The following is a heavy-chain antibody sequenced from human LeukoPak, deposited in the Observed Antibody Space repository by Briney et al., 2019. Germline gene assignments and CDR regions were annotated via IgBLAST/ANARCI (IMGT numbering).Heavy chain of an antibody. J-gene: IGHJ4*02. CDR2: LSGTGDHT. CDR1: GFTFSKNA. V-gene: IGHV3-23*01. D-gene: IGHD3-10*01. Sequence: SGGSLRLSCAASGFTFSKNAMSWVRQAPGQGLEWVSSLSGTGDHTYYADSVKGRFTISRDNAKNTLYLQMNSLRAEDTAVYYCARVRVGAYDFEYWGQGTLVTVSS. CDR3: ARVRVGAYDFEY.